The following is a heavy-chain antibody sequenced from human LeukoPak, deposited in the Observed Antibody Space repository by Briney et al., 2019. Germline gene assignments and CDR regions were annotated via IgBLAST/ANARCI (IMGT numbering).Heavy chain of an antibody. D-gene: IGHD1-26*01. CDR1: GFTFSSYS. CDR3: ASTYSGSYSHYYSGMDV. Sequence: SGGSLRLSCAASGFTFSSYSMNWVRQAPGKGLEWVSYINSSSSTIYYADSVKGRFTISRDNAKNSLYLQMNSLRAEDTAVYYCASTYSGSYSHYYSGMDVWGQGTTVTVSS. J-gene: IGHJ6*02. CDR2: INSSSSTI. V-gene: IGHV3-48*04.